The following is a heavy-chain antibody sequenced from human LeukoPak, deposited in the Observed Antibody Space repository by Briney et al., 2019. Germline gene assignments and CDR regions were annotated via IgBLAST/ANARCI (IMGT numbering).Heavy chain of an antibody. CDR2: ITSSSSSM. Sequence: GGSLRLSCAASGFTFSSYSMNWVCQAPGKGLEWISYITSSSSSMYYADSVKGRFTISRDNAKNSLYLQMNSLRAEDTAVYYCARVIGSYGDSAYWGQGTLVTVSS. J-gene: IGHJ4*02. CDR1: GFTFSSYS. CDR3: ARVIGSYGDSAY. D-gene: IGHD4-17*01. V-gene: IGHV3-48*04.